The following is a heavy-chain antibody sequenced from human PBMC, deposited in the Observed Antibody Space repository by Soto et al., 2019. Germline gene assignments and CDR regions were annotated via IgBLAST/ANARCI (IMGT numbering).Heavy chain of an antibody. J-gene: IGHJ6*03. CDR2: ISGSGGST. CDR3: AKGAVAPFYYYYYYYMDV. D-gene: IGHD6-19*01. CDR1: GFTFSSYA. Sequence: PGGSLRLSCAASGFTFSSYAMSWVRQAPGKGLEWVSAISGSGGSTYYADSVKGRFTISRDNSKNTLYLQMNSLRAEDTAVYYCAKGAVAPFYYYYYYYMDVWGKGTTVTVSS. V-gene: IGHV3-23*01.